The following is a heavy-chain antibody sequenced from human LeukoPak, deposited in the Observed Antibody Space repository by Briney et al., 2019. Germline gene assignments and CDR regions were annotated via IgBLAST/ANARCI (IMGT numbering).Heavy chain of an antibody. CDR3: TRDSGTYNWLDP. Sequence: GGSLRLSCAASGFTFSDSSIHWVRQASGKGLEWIGLMEKELNGYATAYAASVGGRFTISRDDSQNTAYLQMDSLKTEDTALYYCTRDSGTYNWLDPWGQGTLVTVSS. CDR2: MEKELNGYAT. CDR1: GFTFSDSS. J-gene: IGHJ5*02. D-gene: IGHD1-26*01. V-gene: IGHV3-73*01.